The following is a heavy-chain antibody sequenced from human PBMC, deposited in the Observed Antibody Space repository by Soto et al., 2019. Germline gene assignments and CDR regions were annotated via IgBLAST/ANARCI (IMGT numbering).Heavy chain of an antibody. CDR1: GGSISSSSYY. J-gene: IGHJ6*02. Sequence: PSETLSLTCTVSGGSISSSSYYWGWIRQPPGKGLEWIGSIYYSGSTYYNPSLKSRVTISVDTSKNQFSLKLSSVTAADTAVYYCARLCSWKYSSSLDYYYGMDVWGQGTTVTVSS. CDR2: IYYSGST. V-gene: IGHV4-39*01. CDR3: ARLCSWKYSSSLDYYYGMDV. D-gene: IGHD6-6*01.